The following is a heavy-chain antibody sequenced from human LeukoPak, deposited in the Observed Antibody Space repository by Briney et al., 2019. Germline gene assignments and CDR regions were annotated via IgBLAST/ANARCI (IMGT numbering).Heavy chain of an antibody. D-gene: IGHD2-15*01. Sequence: GGSLRLSCAASGFTFSSYSMNWLRQAPGKGLEWVAVISYDGDNKYYADSVKGRLTISRDNSKNTLYLQMNSLRVEDTAVYYCSGSRPTFDAFEIWGQGTMVTVSS. J-gene: IGHJ3*02. CDR1: GFTFSSYS. CDR3: SGSRPTFDAFEI. CDR2: ISYDGDNK. V-gene: IGHV3-30*03.